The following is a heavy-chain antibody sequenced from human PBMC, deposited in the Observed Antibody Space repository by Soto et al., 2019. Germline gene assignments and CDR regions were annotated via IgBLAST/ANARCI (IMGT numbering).Heavy chain of an antibody. J-gene: IGHJ4*02. CDR1: GGAISSYY. CDR2: IYYSGRT. CDR3: ARVGGDDFGDSGGFDY. D-gene: IGHD4-17*01. V-gene: IGHV4-59*01. Sequence: PSEALSLTGAVSGGAISSYYWSWIRQPPGKGLEWIGYIYYSGRTNYNPSLKSRVSISVDTSKNHFSLQLRSVTAADTAVYYCARVGGDDFGDSGGFDYWGQGTLVTVSS.